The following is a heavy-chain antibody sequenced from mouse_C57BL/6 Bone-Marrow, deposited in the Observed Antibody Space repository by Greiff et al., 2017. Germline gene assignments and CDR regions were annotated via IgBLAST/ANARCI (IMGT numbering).Heavy chain of an antibody. Sequence: EVQLVEPGGGLVKPGGSLKLSCAASGFTFSDYGMHWVRQAPEKGLEWVAYISSCSSTIYYADTVKGRFTISRYNAKNTLFLQMTSLRSEDTAVYYCAKLRTYFDYWGQGTTLTVSS. J-gene: IGHJ2*01. CDR1: GFTFSDYG. CDR2: ISSCSSTI. CDR3: AKLRTYFDY. D-gene: IGHD1-1*01. V-gene: IGHV5-17*01.